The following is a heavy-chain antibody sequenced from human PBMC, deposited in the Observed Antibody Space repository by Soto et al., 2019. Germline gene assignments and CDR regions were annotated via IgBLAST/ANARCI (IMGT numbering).Heavy chain of an antibody. CDR2: ISGSGDST. J-gene: IGHJ4*02. V-gene: IGHV3-23*01. D-gene: IGHD1-26*01. CDR3: ARRGSGSYYDY. Sequence: EVPLLESGGGLVQPVGSLRLSCAASGFTFSSYAMRWVRQAPGKGLEWVSAISGSGDSTYYADSVTGRFTTARDNSKTSLYLQRNGLRAEDTAVYYCARRGSGSYYDYWGQGTLVTVSS. CDR1: GFTFSSYA.